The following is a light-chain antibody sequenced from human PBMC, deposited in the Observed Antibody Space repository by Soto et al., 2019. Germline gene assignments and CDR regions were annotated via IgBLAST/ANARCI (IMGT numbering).Light chain of an antibody. CDR3: HQYDKAPQT. V-gene: IGKV3-20*01. Sequence: EIVLTQSPGTLSLSPGERATLSCRASQYMTRTYIAWYQQTPGQAPRLLIYAASNRATGIPDKFSGSGSGTDYSLSITRLEPEDSAVYYCHQYDKAPQTFGQGTKVEIK. CDR2: AAS. J-gene: IGKJ2*01. CDR1: QYMTRTY.